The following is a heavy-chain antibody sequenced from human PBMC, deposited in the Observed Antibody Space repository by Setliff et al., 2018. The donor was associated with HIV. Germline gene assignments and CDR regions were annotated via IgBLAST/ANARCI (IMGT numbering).Heavy chain of an antibody. V-gene: IGHV5-51*01. J-gene: IGHJ4*02. D-gene: IGHD5-12*01. CDR2: TYPADSDT. Sequence: GESLKISCKGSGYMFTSYWIAWVRQMPGKGLEWMGITYPADSDTRYGPSFQGQVTISADKSISTAYLQWSSLKASDTAMYYCARLPGTWLQSLWERGPYYFDYWGPGTLVTVSS. CDR1: GYMFTSYW. CDR3: ARLPGTWLQSLWERGPYYFDY.